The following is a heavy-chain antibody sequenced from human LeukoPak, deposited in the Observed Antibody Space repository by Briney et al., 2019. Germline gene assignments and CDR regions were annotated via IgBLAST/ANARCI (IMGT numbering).Heavy chain of an antibody. J-gene: IGHJ3*02. CDR3: AKGLADIYDAFDI. Sequence: GGSLRLSCAASGFTFDDYAMHWVRQAPGKGLEWVSGISWNSGSIGYADSVKGRFTISRDNAKNSLYLQMNSLRAEDTALYYCAKGLADIYDAFDIWGQGTMVTVSS. CDR2: ISWNSGSI. D-gene: IGHD2-2*01. CDR1: GFTFDDYA. V-gene: IGHV3-9*01.